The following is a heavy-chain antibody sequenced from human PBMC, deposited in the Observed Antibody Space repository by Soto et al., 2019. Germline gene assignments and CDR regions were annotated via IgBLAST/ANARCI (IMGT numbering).Heavy chain of an antibody. Sequence: QLVQSGGGLVQAGGSLKLSCKASGFTFANSDLHWVRQASGKGLEWVGRVRNKFHNYATSYGDVVRGRFTISRDISRNTVFLQMDSLRAEDTAVYYCAKDRQYPRDYFHYWGQGTLVTVSS. CDR1: GFTFANSD. D-gene: IGHD4-4*01. J-gene: IGHJ4*02. CDR3: AKDRQYPRDYFHY. CDR2: VRNKFHNYAT. V-gene: IGHV3-73*02.